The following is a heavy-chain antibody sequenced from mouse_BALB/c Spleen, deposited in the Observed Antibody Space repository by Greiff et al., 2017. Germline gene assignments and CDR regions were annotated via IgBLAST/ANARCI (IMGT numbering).Heavy chain of an antibody. J-gene: IGHJ4*01. Sequence: QVQLKESGPGLVAPSQSLSITCTVSGFSLTGYGVNWVRQPPGKGLEWLGMIWGDGSTDYNSALKSRLSISKDNSKSQVFLKMNSLQTDDTARYYCARGLQIYDGYYYYAMDYWGQGTSVTVSS. D-gene: IGHD2-3*01. CDR3: ARGLQIYDGYYYYAMDY. CDR1: GFSLTGYG. CDR2: IWGDGST. V-gene: IGHV2-6-7*01.